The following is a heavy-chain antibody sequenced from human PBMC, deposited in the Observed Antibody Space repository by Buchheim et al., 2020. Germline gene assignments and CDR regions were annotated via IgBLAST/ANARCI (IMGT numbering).Heavy chain of an antibody. CDR3: AREIYGDSFDY. J-gene: IGHJ4*02. V-gene: IGHV3-7*01. D-gene: IGHD4-17*01. CDR2: IKQDGSDK. CDR1: GFTFSSYW. Sequence: EVQLVESGGGLVQPGGSLRLSCAASGFTFSSYWMSWVRQAPGKGLEWVANIKQDGSDKYYVDSVKGRFTISRDTAKNPLFLQMNSLSAEDTAVYYCAREIYGDSFDYWGQGTL.